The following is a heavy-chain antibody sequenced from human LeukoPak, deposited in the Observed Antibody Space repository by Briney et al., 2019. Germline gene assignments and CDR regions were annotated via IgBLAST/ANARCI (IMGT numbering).Heavy chain of an antibody. Sequence: KVSCKASGYTFTSYYMHWVPQAPGQGLEWIGIINPSGGSTSYAQKFQGRVTMTRDTSTSTVNMELSSLRSEDTGVYYCARDDILDDFWSGYYLPSYWGQGTLVTVSS. CDR1: GYTFTSYY. CDR3: ARDDILDDFWSGYYLPSY. D-gene: IGHD3-3*01. J-gene: IGHJ4*02. V-gene: IGHV1-46*03. CDR2: INPSGGST.